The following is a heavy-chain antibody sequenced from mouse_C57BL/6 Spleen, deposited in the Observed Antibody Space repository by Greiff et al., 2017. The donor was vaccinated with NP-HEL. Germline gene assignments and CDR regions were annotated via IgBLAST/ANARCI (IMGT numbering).Heavy chain of an antibody. CDR3: ARGRLWTRRYFDY. CDR1: GYAFSSYW. D-gene: IGHD1-1*01. V-gene: IGHV1-80*01. Sequence: VQLMESGAELVKPGASVKISCKASGYAFSSYWMNWVKQRPGKGLEWIGQIYPGGGGTNYNGKFKGKATLTADKSSSTAYMQLSSLTSEDSAVSFCARGRLWTRRYFDYWGQGTTLTVSS. CDR2: IYPGGGGT. J-gene: IGHJ2*01.